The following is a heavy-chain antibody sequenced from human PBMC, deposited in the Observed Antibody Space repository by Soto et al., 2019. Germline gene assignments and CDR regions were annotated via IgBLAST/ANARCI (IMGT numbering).Heavy chain of an antibody. D-gene: IGHD6-25*01. J-gene: IGHJ4*02. CDR1: GIMSSGYG. CDR3: ATMKRARLDS. V-gene: IGHV1-69*09. CDR2: INPILDST. Sequence: QEQVVQSGPAMKEPGSSVKVSCRASGIMSSGYGFSWVRQAPGQGLEWVGMINPILDSTHYAQNLQGRVSLSVDKSSDTAYLEVTSLRREDMAIYFCATMKRARLDSWGRGTVVTVSS.